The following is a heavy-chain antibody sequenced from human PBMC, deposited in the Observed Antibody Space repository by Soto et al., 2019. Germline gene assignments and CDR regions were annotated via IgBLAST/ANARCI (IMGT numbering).Heavy chain of an antibody. D-gene: IGHD2-2*02. CDR2: FSGSGGIT. CDR1: GFTFSSYA. CDR3: AKDRDPFCSSTSCNTVY. Sequence: GGSLRLSCAASGFTFSSYAMSWVRQAPGKGLEWVSTFSGSGGITYYADSVKGRFTISRDNSKNTLYLQMNSLRAEDTAVYYCAKDRDPFCSSTSCNTVYWGQGTLVTVSS. V-gene: IGHV3-23*01. J-gene: IGHJ4*02.